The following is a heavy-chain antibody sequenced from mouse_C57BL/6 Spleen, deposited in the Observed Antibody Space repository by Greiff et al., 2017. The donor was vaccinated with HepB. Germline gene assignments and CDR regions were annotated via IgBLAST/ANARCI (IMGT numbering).Heavy chain of an antibody. CDR1: GFTFSSYG. CDR3: ARHDYYGSSPYYYAMDY. V-gene: IGHV5-6*01. J-gene: IGHJ4*01. Sequence: EVKLVESGGDLVKPGGSLKLSCAASGFTFSSYGMSWVRQTPDKRLEWVATISSGGSYTYYPDSVKGRFTISRDNAKNTLYLQMSSLKSEDTAMYYCARHDYYGSSPYYYAMDYWGQGTSVPVSS. D-gene: IGHD1-1*01. CDR2: ISSGGSYT.